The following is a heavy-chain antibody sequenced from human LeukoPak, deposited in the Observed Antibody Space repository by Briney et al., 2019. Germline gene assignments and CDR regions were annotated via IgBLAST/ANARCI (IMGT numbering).Heavy chain of an antibody. J-gene: IGHJ4*02. CDR2: IYISGVT. CDR1: GGSISGYY. Sequence: PSETLSLTCTVSGGSISGYYWNWIRQPAGKGLEWIGRIYISGVTNYNPSLKSRVTMTVDTSKNQFSLKLTSVSAADTAVYYCARENGDYYYWGQGTLVTVSS. D-gene: IGHD4-17*01. CDR3: ARENGDYYY. V-gene: IGHV4-4*07.